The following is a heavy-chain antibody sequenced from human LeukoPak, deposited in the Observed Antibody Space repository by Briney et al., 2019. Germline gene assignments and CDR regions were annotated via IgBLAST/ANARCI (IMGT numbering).Heavy chain of an antibody. J-gene: IGHJ5*02. Sequence: SVKVSCKASGGTFSSYAISWVRQAPGQGLEWMGGIIPIFGTANYAQKFQGRVTITADESTSTAYMELSSLRSEDTAVYYCARETTSQLEWFPIPLLDPWGQGTLVTVSS. CDR1: GGTFSSYA. V-gene: IGHV1-69*01. CDR2: IIPIFGTA. CDR3: ARETTSQLEWFPIPLLDP. D-gene: IGHD3-3*01.